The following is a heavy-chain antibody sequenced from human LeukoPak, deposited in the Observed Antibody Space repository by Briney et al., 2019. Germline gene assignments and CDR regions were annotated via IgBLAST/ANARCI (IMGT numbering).Heavy chain of an antibody. D-gene: IGHD4-17*01. J-gene: IGHJ6*02. CDR3: AREDPQTTVPEGLDV. V-gene: IGHV4-59*01. Sequence: SETLSLTCTVSGGSISTFYWSWLRQPPGKGLEWLGYIYYSGSTNYNPSLKSRVTISVDTPKNQFSLRLSSVTAADTAVYYCAREDPQTTVPEGLDVWGQGTTVTVSS. CDR1: GGSISTFY. CDR2: IYYSGST.